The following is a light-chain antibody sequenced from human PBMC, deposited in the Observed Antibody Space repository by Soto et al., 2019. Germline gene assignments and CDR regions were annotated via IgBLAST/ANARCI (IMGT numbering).Light chain of an antibody. V-gene: IGKV3-20*01. CDR1: GSVSSSY. J-gene: IGKJ2*01. CDR3: QRYSASPRT. CDR2: GAS. Sequence: EIVLRQSPNTLSLSPGERATLSCWASGSVSSSYLAWYQQRPGQAPRLLIYGASSRATGIPDRFSGSGSGTDFTLTISRLEPEDFAMYYCQRYSASPRTFGQGTKVEIK.